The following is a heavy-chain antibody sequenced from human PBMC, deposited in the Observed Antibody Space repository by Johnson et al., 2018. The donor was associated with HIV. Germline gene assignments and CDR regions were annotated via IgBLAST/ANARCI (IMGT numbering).Heavy chain of an antibody. Sequence: QMMLVESGGGVVQPGRSLKLSCAASGFTFSSYAMHWVRQAPGKGLEWVAVLSYDGSNKYYADSVKGRFTISRDNSKNTLYLQMNSLRAEDTAFYYCAKARGRYSCDFDALDIWGQGTMVTVSS. V-gene: IGHV3-30-3*01. J-gene: IGHJ3*02. D-gene: IGHD3-16*02. CDR2: LSYDGSNK. CDR3: AKARGRYSCDFDALDI. CDR1: GFTFSSYA.